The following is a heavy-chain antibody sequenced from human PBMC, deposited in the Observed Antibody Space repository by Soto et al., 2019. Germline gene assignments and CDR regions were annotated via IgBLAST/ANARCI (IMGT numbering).Heavy chain of an antibody. CDR1: GFSLSTSGVG. CDR3: APRRRGSVLLFHKYWYSDV. V-gene: IGHV2-5*02. J-gene: IGHJ2*01. CDR2: IYWDDDK. Sequence: QITLKESGPTLVKPTQTLTLTCTFSGFSLSTSGVGVGWIRQPPGKALEWLALIYWDDDKRYSPYLKRRLTIPKDTSKKQVPLKMPNDDPVDTATYYCAPRRRGSVLLFHKYWYSDVWGRGTLVTVFS. D-gene: IGHD2-15*01.